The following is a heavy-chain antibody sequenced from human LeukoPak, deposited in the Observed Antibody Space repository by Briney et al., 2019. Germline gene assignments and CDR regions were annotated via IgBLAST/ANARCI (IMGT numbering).Heavy chain of an antibody. Sequence: PGGSLRLSCAASGFTFSGYEMNWVRQAPGKGLVWVSRINSDGSSTSYADSVKGRFTISRDNAKNTLYLQMNSLRAEDTAVYYCARDLGVLMVYAIMDYWGQGTLVTVSS. CDR1: GFTFSGYE. J-gene: IGHJ4*02. CDR2: INSDGSST. CDR3: ARDLGVLMVYAIMDY. V-gene: IGHV3-74*01. D-gene: IGHD2-8*01.